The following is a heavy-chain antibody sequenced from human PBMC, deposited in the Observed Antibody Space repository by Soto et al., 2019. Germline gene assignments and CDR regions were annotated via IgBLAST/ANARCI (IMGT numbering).Heavy chain of an antibody. CDR1: GGSISSGGYY. V-gene: IGHV4-30-4*01. Sequence: SETLSLTCTVSGGSISSGGYYWSWIRQPPGKGLEWIGYIYYSGSTYYNPSLKSRVTISVDTSKNQFSLKLSSVTAADTAVYYCAREGYCTNGVCLDYYYGMDVWGQGTTVTVSS. CDR3: AREGYCTNGVCLDYYYGMDV. D-gene: IGHD2-8*01. J-gene: IGHJ6*02. CDR2: IYYSGST.